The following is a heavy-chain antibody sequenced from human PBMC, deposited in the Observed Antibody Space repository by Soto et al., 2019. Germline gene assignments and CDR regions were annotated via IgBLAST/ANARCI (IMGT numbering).Heavy chain of an antibody. CDR3: ARVRSITMVRGVIDAFDI. Sequence: GSLRLSCAASGFTVSSNYMSWVRQAPGKGLEWVSVIYSGGSTYYADSVKGRFTISRHNSKNTLYLQMNSLRAEDTAVYYCARVRSITMVRGVIDAFDIWGQGTMVTISS. CDR1: GFTVSSNY. CDR2: IYSGGST. D-gene: IGHD3-10*01. V-gene: IGHV3-53*04. J-gene: IGHJ3*02.